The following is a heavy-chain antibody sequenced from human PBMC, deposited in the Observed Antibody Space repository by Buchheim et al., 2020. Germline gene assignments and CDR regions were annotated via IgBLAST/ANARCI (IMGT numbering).Heavy chain of an antibody. Sequence: QVQLQESGPGLVKPSETLSLTCTVSGGSISSYYWSWIRQPPGKGLEGIGYIYYSGSTNYNPPLKSRVTISVDTSKNQFSLKLSSVTAADTAVYYCARTGRDYDSHSVGFDYWGQGTL. J-gene: IGHJ4*02. CDR1: GGSISSYY. D-gene: IGHD3-3*01. CDR3: ARTGRDYDSHSVGFDY. V-gene: IGHV4-59*01. CDR2: IYYSGST.